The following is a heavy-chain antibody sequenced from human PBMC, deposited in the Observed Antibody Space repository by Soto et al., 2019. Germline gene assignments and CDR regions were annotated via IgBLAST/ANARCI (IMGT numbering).Heavy chain of an antibody. D-gene: IGHD1-26*01. V-gene: IGHV3-23*01. CDR1: GFTFSTYA. CDR3: AKDQGNTIVGASRGFNH. CDR2: ISGTGTGT. J-gene: IGHJ4*02. Sequence: GGSLRLSCAVSGFTFSTYAMNWVRQAPGKGLEWLSLISGTGTGTYYADSVKGRFTVSRDNSKNTVYLQMNSLRAEDTALYYCAKDQGNTIVGASRGFNHWGQGTLVTVSS.